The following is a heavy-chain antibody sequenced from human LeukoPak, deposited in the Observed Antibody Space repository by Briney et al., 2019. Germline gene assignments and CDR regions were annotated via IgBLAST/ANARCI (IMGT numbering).Heavy chain of an antibody. CDR3: ARDPGWGAYDI. CDR2: IDGDGSAK. CDR1: AFTFSRYW. Sequence: PGGALRLSCAASAFTFSRYWMSWVRQAPGKGVECVANIDGDGSAKNYVDSVKGRFTISRDNAENSLYLQMDSLRVEDTAIYYCARDPGWGAYDIWGQGAMVTVSS. V-gene: IGHV3-7*01. D-gene: IGHD7-27*01. J-gene: IGHJ3*02.